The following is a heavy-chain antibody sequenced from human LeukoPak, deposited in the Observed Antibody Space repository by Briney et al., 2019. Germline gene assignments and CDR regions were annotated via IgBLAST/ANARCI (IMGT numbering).Heavy chain of an antibody. CDR2: IYSGGST. V-gene: IGHV3-53*01. Sequence: GGSLRLSCAASGFTVSSNYMSWVRQAPGKGLEWVSVIYSGGSTYYADSVKGRFTISRDNSKNTLYLQMNSLRAEDTAVYYCARDLYCSSTSCSDYWGQGALVTVSS. J-gene: IGHJ4*02. D-gene: IGHD2-2*01. CDR1: GFTVSSNY. CDR3: ARDLYCSSTSCSDY.